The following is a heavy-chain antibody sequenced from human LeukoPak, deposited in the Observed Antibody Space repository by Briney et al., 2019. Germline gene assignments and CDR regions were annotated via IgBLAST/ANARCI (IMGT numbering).Heavy chain of an antibody. J-gene: IGHJ6*02. D-gene: IGHD6-13*01. CDR2: ISAYNGNT. CDR3: ARAISCSWYGNSASYGMDV. CDR1: GYTFTSYG. V-gene: IGHV1-18*01. Sequence: ASVKVSCKASGYTFTSYGISWVRQAPGQGLEWMGWISAYNGNTNYAQKLQGRVTMTTDTSTSTAYMELRSLRSDDTAVYYCARAISCSWYGNSASYGMDVWGQGTTVTVSS.